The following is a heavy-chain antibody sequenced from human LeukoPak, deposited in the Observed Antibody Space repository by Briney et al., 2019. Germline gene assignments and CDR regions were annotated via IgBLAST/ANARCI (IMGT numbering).Heavy chain of an antibody. CDR2: ISSSSGYI. Sequence: PGGSLRLSCAASGFTFSSYSMNWVRQATGKGLEWVSSISSSSGYIYDADSVKGRFTISRDNAKISTYLQMNSLRAEDTAVYYCARSIAVTGSNFDYWGQGTLVTVSS. CDR3: ARSIAVTGSNFDY. D-gene: IGHD6-19*01. V-gene: IGHV3-21*01. J-gene: IGHJ4*02. CDR1: GFTFSSYS.